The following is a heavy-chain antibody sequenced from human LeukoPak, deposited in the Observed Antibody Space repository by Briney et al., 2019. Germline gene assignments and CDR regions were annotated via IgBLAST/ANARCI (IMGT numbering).Heavy chain of an antibody. Sequence: ASETLSLTCTVSGGSISSSSYYWGWIRQPPGKGLEWIGSIYYSGSTYYNPSLKSRVTISVDTSKNQFSLKLSSVTAADTAVYYCARDKRYLDYWGQGTLVTVSS. CDR1: GGSISSSSYY. CDR2: IYYSGST. J-gene: IGHJ4*02. CDR3: ARDKRYLDY. V-gene: IGHV4-39*07.